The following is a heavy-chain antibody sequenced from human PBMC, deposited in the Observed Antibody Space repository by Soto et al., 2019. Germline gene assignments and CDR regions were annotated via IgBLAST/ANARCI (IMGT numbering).Heavy chain of an antibody. CDR3: SSRTLGYSAYGSQR. J-gene: IGHJ4*02. D-gene: IGHD5-12*01. CDR2: IKTKTDGGTT. Sequence: EVQLVESGGGLVQPGGSLRLSCAASGFTFSDTWMNWVRQAPGKGLEWVGRIKTKTDGGTTEYAAPVKGRFTISRDESQNSLYLQMSSLKIEDTAVYYCSSRTLGYSAYGSQRWGQGTLVTVSS. V-gene: IGHV3-15*01. CDR1: GFTFSDTW.